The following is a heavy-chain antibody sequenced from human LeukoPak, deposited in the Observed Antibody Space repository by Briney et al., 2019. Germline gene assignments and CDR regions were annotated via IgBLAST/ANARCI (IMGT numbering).Heavy chain of an antibody. Sequence: PGGSLRLSCAASGFTFSSHAMTWVRQAPGKGLEWVSAISDSGAYTHYADSVKGRFIISRDNSKNTLYLQMNSLRAEDTAVYYCAKEFYYDSSGFPSLHFDFWGQGTLVTVSS. CDR3: AKEFYYDSSGFPSLHFDF. J-gene: IGHJ4*02. CDR1: GFTFSSHA. V-gene: IGHV3-23*01. CDR2: ISDSGAYT. D-gene: IGHD3-22*01.